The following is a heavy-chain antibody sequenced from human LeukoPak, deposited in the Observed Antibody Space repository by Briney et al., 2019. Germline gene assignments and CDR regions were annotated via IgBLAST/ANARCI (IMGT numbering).Heavy chain of an antibody. CDR2: INAGKGNT. Sequence: GASVKVSCKASGYTFSSYSIHWVRQAPGQRLEWMGWINAGKGNTKYSQKFQGRVTITGDTSASTAYMELSSLRSEDTAVYYCARGSCSSTSCYMGVWGQGTTVTVSS. J-gene: IGHJ6*02. V-gene: IGHV1-3*01. D-gene: IGHD2-2*01. CDR1: GYTFSSYS. CDR3: ARGSCSSTSCYMGV.